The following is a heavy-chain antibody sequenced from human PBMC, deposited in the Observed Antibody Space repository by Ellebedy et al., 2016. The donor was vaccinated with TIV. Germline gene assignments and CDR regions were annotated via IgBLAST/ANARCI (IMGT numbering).Heavy chain of an antibody. Sequence: GESLNISCAVSGITFSSYAMSWVRRAPGKGLEWVSCISGGGGSTYYADSMKGRFTISRDNSKNTLYLQMNNLRAEDTAVYYCTNRPRAWGQGTLVTVSS. V-gene: IGHV3-23*01. CDR1: GITFSSYA. CDR3: TNRPRA. CDR2: ISGGGGST. J-gene: IGHJ5*02.